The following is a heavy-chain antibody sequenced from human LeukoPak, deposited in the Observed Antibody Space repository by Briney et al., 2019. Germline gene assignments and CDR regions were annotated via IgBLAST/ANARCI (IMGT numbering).Heavy chain of an antibody. V-gene: IGHV1-69*04. CDR3: ARDLTGNFDY. CDR2: IIPILGIA. Sequence: SVKVSCKASGYTFTSYGISWVRQAPGQGLEWMGRIIPILGIANYAQKFQGRVTITADKSTSTAYMELSSLRSEDTAVYYCARDLTGNFDYWGQGTLVTVSS. CDR1: GYTFTSYG. J-gene: IGHJ4*02. D-gene: IGHD7-27*01.